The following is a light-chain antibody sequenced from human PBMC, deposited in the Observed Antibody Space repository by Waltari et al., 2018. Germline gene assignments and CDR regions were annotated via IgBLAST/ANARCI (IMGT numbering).Light chain of an antibody. Sequence: SYVATQSPPVPVAPGEPARITCRGDNIGRKSVHWYQQRPGQAPVLVISYDSDRPSGIPGRFSGSNSGNTATLTISWVEAEDEADYYCLVWHSTIDHQGVFGGGTKLTVL. V-gene: IGLV3-21*04. CDR2: YDS. J-gene: IGLJ2*01. CDR1: NIGRKS. CDR3: LVWHSTIDHQGV.